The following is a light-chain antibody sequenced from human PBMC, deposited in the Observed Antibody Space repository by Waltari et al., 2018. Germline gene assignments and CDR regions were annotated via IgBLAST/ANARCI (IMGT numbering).Light chain of an antibody. CDR1: SSNIGNNY. V-gene: IGLV1-47*01. J-gene: IGLJ3*02. CDR3: AAWDDSISSPRV. Sequence: QSALSQPPSASGTPGQRITISCSGSSSNIGNNYVYWYQQLPGTAPKLLIYRNNQRASVVPDRFSGSKSATSASLAISGLRSDDEATYYCAAWDDSISSPRVFGGGTKVTVL. CDR2: RNN.